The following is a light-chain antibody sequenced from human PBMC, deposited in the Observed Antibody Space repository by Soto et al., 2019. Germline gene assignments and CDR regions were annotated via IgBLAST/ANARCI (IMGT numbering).Light chain of an antibody. Sequence: IVMRESPATVSVSPGERATLSCRASRSLSSDYLAWYQQKPGQAPRLLFYHASRRATGTPDRFSVSGSGTDFTLTISRLEPGDFAVYYCQQYGYSPRSFGQGTKLDIK. CDR3: QQYGYSPRS. CDR1: RSLSSDY. V-gene: IGKV3-20*01. CDR2: HAS. J-gene: IGKJ1*01.